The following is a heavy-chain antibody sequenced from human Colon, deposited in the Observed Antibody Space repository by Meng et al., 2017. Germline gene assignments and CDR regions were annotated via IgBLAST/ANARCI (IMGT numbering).Heavy chain of an antibody. CDR3: TTDRMFYYDTSGAGH. CDR1: GFTFSDAW. J-gene: IGHJ4*02. Sequence: GESLKISCAASGFTFSDAWMSWVRQAPGKGLEWVGRIKTKSDVGTVDYAAPVKGRFTILRDDSKNTLYLQMNSLKIEDTGVYFCTTDRMFYYDTSGAGHWGQGTLVTVSS. D-gene: IGHD3-22*01. CDR2: IKTKSDVGTV. V-gene: IGHV3-15*01.